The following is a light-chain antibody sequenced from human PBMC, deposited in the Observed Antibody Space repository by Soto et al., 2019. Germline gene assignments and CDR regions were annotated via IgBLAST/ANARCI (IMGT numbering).Light chain of an antibody. Sequence: DIVMTQSPDSLAVSLGERATINCKSSQSVLYSSNNKNYLAWYQQKPGQPPKLLIYWASTRESGVPDRFSGGGSGTDFTLTISSLQAEDVAVYYCQQCFSSPQTFGQGTKVEIK. J-gene: IGKJ1*01. CDR3: QQCFSSPQT. V-gene: IGKV4-1*01. CDR1: QSVLYSSNNKNY. CDR2: WAS.